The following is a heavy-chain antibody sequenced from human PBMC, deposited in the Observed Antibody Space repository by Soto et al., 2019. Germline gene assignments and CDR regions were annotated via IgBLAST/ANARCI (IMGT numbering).Heavy chain of an antibody. CDR2: IIPIFGTA. Sequence: QVQLVQSGAEVKKPGSSVKVSCKASGGTFSSYAISWVRQAPGQGLEWMGGIIPIFGTANYAQKIQGRVRITADESTSTAYMELSSLRSDDTAVYYCARGGYSGRPRDAFDIWGQGTMVTVSS. CDR1: GGTFSSYA. J-gene: IGHJ3*02. D-gene: IGHD1-26*01. V-gene: IGHV1-69*01. CDR3: ARGGYSGRPRDAFDI.